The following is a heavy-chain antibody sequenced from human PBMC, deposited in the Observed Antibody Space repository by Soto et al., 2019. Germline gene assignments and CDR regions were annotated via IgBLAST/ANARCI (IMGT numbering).Heavy chain of an antibody. CDR2: IDGSGGIT. J-gene: IGHJ5*02. D-gene: IGHD3-10*01. CDR3: VKNSGWFKT. CDR1: GITFGTTD. Sequence: QLLQSGGGLVQPGGSLTLSCAASGITFGTTDMSWVRQAPGEGLEWVSTIDGSGGITYYADSVKGRFTISRDNSRNTVYLQMNSLRGDDSALYYCVKNSGWFKTWGQGALVTVSS. V-gene: IGHV3-23*01.